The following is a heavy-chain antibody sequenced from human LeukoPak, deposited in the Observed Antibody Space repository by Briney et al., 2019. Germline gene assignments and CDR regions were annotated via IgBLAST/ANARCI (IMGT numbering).Heavy chain of an antibody. Sequence: GGSLRLSCAASGFTFSDYYMSRIRQAPGKGLEWVSYISSSGSTIYYADSVKGRFTISRDNAKNSLYLQMNSLRAEDTAVYYCARDAYYDFWSGYSAGNYFDYWGQGTLVTVSS. V-gene: IGHV3-11*01. CDR3: ARDAYYDFWSGYSAGNYFDY. CDR2: ISSSGSTI. J-gene: IGHJ4*02. CDR1: GFTFSDYY. D-gene: IGHD3-3*01.